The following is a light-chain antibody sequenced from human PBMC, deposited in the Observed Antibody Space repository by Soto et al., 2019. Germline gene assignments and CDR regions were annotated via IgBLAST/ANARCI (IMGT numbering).Light chain of an antibody. Sequence: EIVLTHSPATLSSFPCDRVTLSCRASQAVNTRLAWYQHKPGQAPRLLIYGASSRATGIPDRFSGSGSGTDITLTISRLEPEDFAVYYCQQYGSSLAFGQGTKVDIK. CDR2: GAS. CDR3: QQYGSSLA. CDR1: QAVNTR. V-gene: IGKV3-20*01. J-gene: IGKJ1*01.